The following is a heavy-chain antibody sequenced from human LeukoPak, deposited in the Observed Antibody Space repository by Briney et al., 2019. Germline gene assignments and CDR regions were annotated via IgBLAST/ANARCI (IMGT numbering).Heavy chain of an antibody. Sequence: EASVKVSCKVSGYTLTELSMHWVRQAPGKGLEWMGGFDPVDGETIYAQKFQGRVTMTEDTSTDTAYMELSSLEDTAVYYCAREGYSSGWYNYFDYWGQGTLVTVSS. V-gene: IGHV1-24*01. CDR1: GYTLTELS. CDR3: AREGYSSGWYNYFDY. CDR2: FDPVDGET. D-gene: IGHD6-19*01. J-gene: IGHJ4*02.